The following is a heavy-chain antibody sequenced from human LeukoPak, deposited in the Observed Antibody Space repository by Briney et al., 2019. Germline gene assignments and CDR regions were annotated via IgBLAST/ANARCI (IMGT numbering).Heavy chain of an antibody. CDR1: GFTFSSYG. CDR3: AKEVVPAAIDPGNWFDP. CDR2: ISYDGSNK. V-gene: IGHV3-30*18. J-gene: IGHJ5*02. Sequence: GGSLRLSCAASGFTFSSYGMHWVRQAPGKGLEWVAVISYDGSNKYCADSVKGRFTISRDNSKNTLYLQMNSLRAEDTAVYYCAKEVVPAAIDPGNWFDPWGQGTLVTVSS. D-gene: IGHD2-2*02.